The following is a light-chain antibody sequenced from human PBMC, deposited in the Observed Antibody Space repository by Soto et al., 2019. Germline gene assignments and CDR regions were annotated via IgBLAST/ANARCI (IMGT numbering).Light chain of an antibody. CDR3: QSYDSSLSGGV. CDR2: GNS. CDR1: NSNIGAGYD. Sequence: QSVLTQPPSVSGAPGQRVTISCTGYNSNIGAGYDVHWYQQLPGTAPKLLIYGNSNRPSGVPDRFSASKSGTSASLAITGLQAEDEADYYCQSYDSSLSGGVFGGGTTLTVL. J-gene: IGLJ3*02. V-gene: IGLV1-40*01.